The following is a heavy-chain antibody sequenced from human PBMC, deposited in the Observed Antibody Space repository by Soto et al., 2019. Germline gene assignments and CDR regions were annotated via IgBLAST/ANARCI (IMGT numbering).Heavy chain of an antibody. V-gene: IGHV1-46*01. CDR3: ATDDYGGNYYYGMDV. Sequence: GASVKVSCTASGYTFTSYYMHWVRQAPGQGLEWMGIINPSGGSTSYAQKFQGRVTMTEDTSTDTAYMELSSLRSEDTAVYYCATDDYGGNYYYGMDVWGQGTTVTVSS. CDR1: GYTFTSYY. CDR2: INPSGGST. D-gene: IGHD4-17*01. J-gene: IGHJ6*02.